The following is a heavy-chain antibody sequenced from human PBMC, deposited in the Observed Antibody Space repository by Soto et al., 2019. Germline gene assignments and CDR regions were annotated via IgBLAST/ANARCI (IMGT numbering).Heavy chain of an antibody. V-gene: IGHV1-69*13. Sequence: SVNVSCKASGGTFSSYAISWVRQAPGQGLEWMGGIIPIFGTANYAQKFQGRVTITADESTSTAYMELSSLRSEDTAVYYCARAIVVVPAAIGWCEHWGQGTLVIVSS. CDR1: GGTFSSYA. J-gene: IGHJ5*02. D-gene: IGHD2-2*01. CDR3: ARAIVVVPAAIGWCEH. CDR2: IIPIFGTA.